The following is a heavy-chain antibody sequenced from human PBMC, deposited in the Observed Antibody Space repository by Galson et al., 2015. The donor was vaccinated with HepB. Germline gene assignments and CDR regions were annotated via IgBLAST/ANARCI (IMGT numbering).Heavy chain of an antibody. J-gene: IGHJ5*02. Sequence: SLRLSCAASGFTFSSHAMGWVRQAPGKGLEYVSIISGSGVTTYYADSVKGRFTISRDKSKNTLYLQMNSLRAEDTAIYDCATVGDTTGYYYTSNWFDPWGQGTLVTVSS. D-gene: IGHD3-10*01. CDR3: ATVGDTTGYYYTSNWFDP. V-gene: IGHV3-23*01. CDR1: GFTFSSHA. CDR2: ISGSGVTT.